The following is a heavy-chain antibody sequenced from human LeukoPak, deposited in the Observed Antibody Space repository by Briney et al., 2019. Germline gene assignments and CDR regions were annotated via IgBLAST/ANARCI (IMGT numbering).Heavy chain of an antibody. D-gene: IGHD3-3*01. V-gene: IGHV4-59*12. CDR1: GGSISSYY. Sequence: SETLSLTFTVSGGSISSYYWTWIRQPPGKGLEWIGYIYYSGITNYNPSLKSRVTISVDTSKNQFSLKLSSVTAADTAVYYCARVYDFWGQGTLVTVSS. J-gene: IGHJ4*02. CDR3: ARVYDF. CDR2: IYYSGIT.